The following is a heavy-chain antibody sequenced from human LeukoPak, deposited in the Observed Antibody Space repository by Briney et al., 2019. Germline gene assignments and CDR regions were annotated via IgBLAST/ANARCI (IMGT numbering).Heavy chain of an antibody. V-gene: IGHV4-39*01. CDR1: GGSISSSSYY. D-gene: IGHD6-19*01. CDR3: ARTLSSSGWSDWFDP. CDR2: IYYSGST. J-gene: IGHJ5*02. Sequence: SETLSLTCTVSGGSISSSSYYWGWIRRPPGKGLEWIGSIYYSGSTYYNPSLKSRVTISVDTSKNQFSLKLSSVTAADTTVYYCARTLSSSGWSDWFDPWGQGTLVTVSS.